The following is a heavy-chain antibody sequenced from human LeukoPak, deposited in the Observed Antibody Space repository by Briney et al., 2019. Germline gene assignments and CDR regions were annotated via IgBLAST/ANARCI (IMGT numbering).Heavy chain of an antibody. CDR3: ARGQGPYCTNGVCPFDP. D-gene: IGHD2-8*01. V-gene: IGHV3-74*01. J-gene: IGHJ5*02. CDR2: IKTDGSST. CDR1: GFTFSSYW. Sequence: GGSLRLSCAASGFTFSSYWMHWVRHAPGKGLVWVSRIKTDGSSTSYADSVKGRFTISRDNAKNTLYLQMNSLRVEDTAVYYCARGQGPYCTNGVCPFDPWGQGTLVTVSS.